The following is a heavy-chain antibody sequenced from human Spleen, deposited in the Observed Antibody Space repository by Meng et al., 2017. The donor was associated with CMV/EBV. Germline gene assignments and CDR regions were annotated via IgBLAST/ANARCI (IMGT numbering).Heavy chain of an antibody. V-gene: IGHV3-23*01. D-gene: IGHD2-2*02. CDR1: GFTFSSYA. Sequence: GESLKISCAASGFTFSSYAMSWVRQAPGKGLEWVSAISGSGGSTYYADSVKGRFTISRDNSKNTLYLQMNSLRAEDTAVYYCARRRVPAAIVDYYDGMDVWGQGTTVTVSS. CDR3: ARRRVPAAIVDYYDGMDV. CDR2: ISGSGGST. J-gene: IGHJ6*02.